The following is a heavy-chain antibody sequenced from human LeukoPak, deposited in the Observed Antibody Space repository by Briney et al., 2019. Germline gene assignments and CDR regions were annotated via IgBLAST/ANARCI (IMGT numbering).Heavy chain of an antibody. V-gene: IGHV4-34*01. D-gene: IGHD1-20*01. CDR3: ARHSNWNGGVDWFDP. CDR2: INHSGST. CDR1: GGSFSGYY. J-gene: IGHJ5*02. Sequence: SETLSLTCAVYGGSFSGYYWSWIRQPPGKGLEWIGEINHSGSTNYNPSLKSRVTISVDTSKNQFSLKLSSVTAADTAVYYCARHSNWNGGVDWFDPWGQGTQVTVSS.